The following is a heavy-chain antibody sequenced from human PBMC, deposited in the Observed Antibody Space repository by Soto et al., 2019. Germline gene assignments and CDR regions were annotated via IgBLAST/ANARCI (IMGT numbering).Heavy chain of an antibody. J-gene: IGHJ4*02. CDR2: IYGKGSGI. Sequence: EVHLVESGGGLVQPGGSLRLSCVGSGFPFSTYTISWVRQAPGKGLEWVSGIYGKGSGIFYADSVRGRFTISRDNSKSTVYLQMNSLRGDDTAIYYCVKDRHPDGLWPFDHWGRGTLIIVSS. CDR1: GFPFSTYT. CDR3: VKDRHPDGLWPFDH. D-gene: IGHD2-8*01. V-gene: IGHV3-23*05.